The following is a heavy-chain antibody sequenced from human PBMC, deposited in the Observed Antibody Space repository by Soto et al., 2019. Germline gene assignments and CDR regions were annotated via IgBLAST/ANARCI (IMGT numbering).Heavy chain of an antibody. CDR2: IVVGSGTT. J-gene: IGHJ6*02. CDR1: GFTFTSSA. CDR3: PADATMVRGVTLLYYYYVRDV. V-gene: IGHV1-58*02. D-gene: IGHD3-10*01. Sequence: QMQLVQSGPEVKKPGTSVKVSCKASGFTFTSSAMRRVRQARGQRLAWIGWIVVGSGTTNYAQKFQERGTITRDMSTSTAYMELSSVRVEYTAVYYCPADATMVRGVTLLYYYYVRDVWGQRTTVTDSS.